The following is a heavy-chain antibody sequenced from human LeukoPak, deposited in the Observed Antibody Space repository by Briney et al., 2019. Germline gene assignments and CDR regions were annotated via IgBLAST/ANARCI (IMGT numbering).Heavy chain of an antibody. Sequence: SETLSLTCAVYGGSFSGYYWSWIRQPPGKGLEWIGEINHSGSTNYNPSLKSRVTISVDTSKNQFSLKLSSVTAEDTAVYYCARAKTYYYGSGSYRAREYYYYMDVWGKGTAVTISS. V-gene: IGHV4-34*01. CDR2: INHSGST. D-gene: IGHD3-10*01. CDR1: GGSFSGYY. J-gene: IGHJ6*03. CDR3: ARAKTYYYGSGSYRAREYYYYMDV.